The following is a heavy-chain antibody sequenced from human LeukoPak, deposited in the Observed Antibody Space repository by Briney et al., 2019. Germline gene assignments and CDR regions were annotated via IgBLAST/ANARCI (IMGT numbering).Heavy chain of an antibody. V-gene: IGHV3-64*01. CDR2: ISSNGGST. CDR3: AKDSIDVIAVYYFDY. D-gene: IGHD2-21*01. Sequence: GGSLRLSCAASGFTFSSYAMHWVRQAPGEGLEYVSAISSNGGSTYYANSLKGRFTISRDNSKNTLYLQMNSLRAEDTAVYYCAKDSIDVIAVYYFDYWGQGTLVTVSS. CDR1: GFTFSSYA. J-gene: IGHJ4*02.